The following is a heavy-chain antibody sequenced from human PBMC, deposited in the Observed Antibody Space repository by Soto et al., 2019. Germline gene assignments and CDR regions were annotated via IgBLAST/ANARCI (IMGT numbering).Heavy chain of an antibody. J-gene: IGHJ4*02. CDR2: ISAGGGSS. V-gene: IGHV3-23*01. CDR1: GFSFSSYA. Sequence: DVQLLESGGGLVQPGGSLRLSCAASGFSFSSYAMVWVRQAPGKGLEWVAVISAGGGSSYFADPGKGRFTLVRDNSTNVLSLEMNSLRAEDTAIYFCAKGSIDYSASVENRGQGPLVVVSS. CDR3: AKGSIDYSASVEN. D-gene: IGHD1-26*01.